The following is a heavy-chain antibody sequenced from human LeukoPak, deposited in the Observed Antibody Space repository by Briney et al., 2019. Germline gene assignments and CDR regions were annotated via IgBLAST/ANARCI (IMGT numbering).Heavy chain of an antibody. CDR2: ITGSSSTI. J-gene: IGHJ4*02. V-gene: IGHV3-48*03. Sequence: PGGSLSLSCVASGFTFSSYEMNWVRQAPGKGPEWVSYITGSSSTIYYADSVKGRFTISRDNAKNSLYLQMNSLRAEDTAVYYCAREELGSSGYSSLDCWGQGTLVTVSS. D-gene: IGHD3-22*01. CDR3: AREELGSSGYSSLDC. CDR1: GFTFSSYE.